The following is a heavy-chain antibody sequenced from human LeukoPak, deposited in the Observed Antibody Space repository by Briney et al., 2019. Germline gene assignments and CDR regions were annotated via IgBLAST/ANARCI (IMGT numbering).Heavy chain of an antibody. J-gene: IGHJ3*02. Sequence: ASVKVSCKASGGTFSSYAIIWVRQAPGQGLEWMGGIIPIFGTANYAQKFQGRVTITTDESTSTAYMELSSLRSEDTAVYYCAAPVVGAFAFDIWGQGTMVTVSS. V-gene: IGHV1-69*05. CDR1: GGTFSSYA. CDR3: AAPVVGAFAFDI. CDR2: IIPIFGTA. D-gene: IGHD1-26*01.